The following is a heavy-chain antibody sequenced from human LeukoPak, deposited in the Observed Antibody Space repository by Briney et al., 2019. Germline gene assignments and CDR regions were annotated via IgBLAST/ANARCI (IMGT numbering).Heavy chain of an antibody. Sequence: PGGSLRLSCAASGFIFSSYGMHWVRQAPGKGLEWVAIISYNGSNKYYVDSVKGRFTISRDNSKNTLYLQMNSLGAEDTAVYYCARELPTGTDYFDYWGQGTLVTVSS. CDR2: ISYNGSNK. D-gene: IGHD3-10*01. V-gene: IGHV3-30*03. J-gene: IGHJ4*02. CDR1: GFIFSSYG. CDR3: ARELPTGTDYFDY.